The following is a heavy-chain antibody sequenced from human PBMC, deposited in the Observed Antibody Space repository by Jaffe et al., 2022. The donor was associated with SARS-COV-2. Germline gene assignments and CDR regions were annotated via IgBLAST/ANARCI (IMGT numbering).Heavy chain of an antibody. CDR1: DGSVSSAGYY. V-gene: IGHV4-31*03. CDR2: IYYSGST. Sequence: QVQLQESGPGLVKPSQTLSLTCSVSDGSVSSAGYYWSWIRQHPGKGLEWIGYIYYSGSTYYNPSLKSRVTISVDTSQNHLSLKLSSVTAADTAVYYCARGEWSIGVSGYRRAFDVWGRGTRVTVSS. CDR3: ARGEWSIGVSGYRRAFDV. J-gene: IGHJ3*01. D-gene: IGHD5-12*01.